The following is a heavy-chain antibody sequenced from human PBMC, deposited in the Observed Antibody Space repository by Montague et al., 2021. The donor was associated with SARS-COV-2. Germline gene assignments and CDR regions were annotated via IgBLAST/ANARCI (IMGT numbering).Heavy chain of an antibody. Sequence: SETLSLTCTVAGDSVSRSYWNWIRQSPGKGLEWIGNIYYYGSVNYNPFLKSRLSISLDTSKNQLSLTLTSVTAADTATYYCARQITMVREPFDSWGQGTLVLVSS. CDR2: IYYYGSV. CDR3: ARQITMVREPFDS. D-gene: IGHD3-10*01. CDR1: GDSVSRSY. V-gene: IGHV4-59*08. J-gene: IGHJ4*02.